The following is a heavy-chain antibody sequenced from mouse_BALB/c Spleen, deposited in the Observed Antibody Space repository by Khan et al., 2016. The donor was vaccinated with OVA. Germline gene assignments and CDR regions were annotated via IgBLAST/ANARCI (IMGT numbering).Heavy chain of an antibody. V-gene: IGHV1S135*01. CDR1: GYSFTSYY. J-gene: IGHJ3*01. D-gene: IGHD3-3*01. CDR2: IDPFNGDT. Sequence: VQLQQSGPELMKPGASVNISCKASGYSFTSYYIHWVKQSHGKSLEWIGYIDPFNGDTDYNQKLKGKATLTVDKSSNTAYMHLSSLTSEDSAVYFCARGTFDYWGQGTLVTVSA. CDR3: ARGTFDY.